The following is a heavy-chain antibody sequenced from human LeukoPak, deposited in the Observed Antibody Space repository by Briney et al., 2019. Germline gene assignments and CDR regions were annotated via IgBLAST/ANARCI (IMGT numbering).Heavy chain of an antibody. CDR1: GVSISGNY. CDR2: LYTSGST. J-gene: IGHJ4*02. CDR3: ADLDFDF. V-gene: IGHV4-4*07. Sequence: SETLSLTCTVSGVSISGNYWSWIRQPAGKGLEWIGRLYTSGSTNYNPSLKSRVTMSVDTSKNQFSLKLSSVTAADTAVYYCADLDFDFWGQGTLVTVSS.